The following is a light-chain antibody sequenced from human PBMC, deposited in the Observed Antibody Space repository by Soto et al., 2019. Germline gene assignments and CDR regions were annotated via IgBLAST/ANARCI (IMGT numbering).Light chain of an antibody. V-gene: IGKV3-20*01. CDR2: GAS. J-gene: IGKJ1*01. Sequence: MAFRQPRGNFALSLWXRPALACRASQSVSSSYLAWYQQKPGQAPRLLIYGASSRATGIPDRFSGSGSGTDFTLTISRLEPEDFAVYYCQQYESSPRTFGQGTKVDI. CDR3: QQYESSPRT. CDR1: QSVSSSY.